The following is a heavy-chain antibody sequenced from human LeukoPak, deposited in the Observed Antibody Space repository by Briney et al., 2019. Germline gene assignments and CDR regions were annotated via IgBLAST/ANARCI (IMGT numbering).Heavy chain of an antibody. CDR1: GFTFSSYG. CDR2: ISYDGSNK. D-gene: IGHD6-13*01. J-gene: IGHJ4*02. CDR3: AKTAAGNYYFDY. V-gene: IGHV3-30*18. Sequence: GGSLRLSCAASGFTFSSYGMHWVRQAPGKGLEWVAVISYDGSNKYYADSVKGRFTISRDNSKNTLYLQMNSLRAEDTAVYYCAKTAAGNYYFDYWSQGTLVTVSS.